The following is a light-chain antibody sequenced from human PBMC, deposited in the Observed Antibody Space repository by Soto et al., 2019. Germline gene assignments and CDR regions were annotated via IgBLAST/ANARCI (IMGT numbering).Light chain of an antibody. CDR3: ASWDDDLNGPI. Sequence: QSVLTQPPSASGTPGQRVVISCSGSHSNVGVNAISWYQHLPGTAPRLLLHADGQRPSGIPDRFSCSHSGTSASLAISRRQSAEDGHYYCASWDDDLNGPIFGGGTKLTVL. CDR2: ADG. V-gene: IGLV1-44*01. J-gene: IGLJ2*01. CDR1: HSNVGVNA.